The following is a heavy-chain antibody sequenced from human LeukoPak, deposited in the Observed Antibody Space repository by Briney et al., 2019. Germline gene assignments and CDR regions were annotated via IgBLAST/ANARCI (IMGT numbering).Heavy chain of an antibody. V-gene: IGHV3-30*02. D-gene: IGHD6-13*01. J-gene: IGHJ4*02. CDR3: AKEHSSSWYGREYFDY. CDR1: GFTFSSYG. CDR2: IRYDGSNK. Sequence: GSLRLSCAASGFTFSSYGMHWVRQAPGKGLEWVAFIRYDGSNKYYADSVKGRFTISRDNSQNTLYLQMNSLRAEDTAVYYCAKEHSSSWYGREYFDYWGQGTLVTVSS.